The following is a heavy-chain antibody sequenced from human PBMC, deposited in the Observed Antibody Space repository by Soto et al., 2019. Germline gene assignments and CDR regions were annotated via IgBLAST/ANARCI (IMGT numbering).Heavy chain of an antibody. J-gene: IGHJ6*02. D-gene: IGHD3-3*01. Sequence: VASVKVSCKVSGYSLTELSMHWVRQAPGKGLEWMGGFDPEDGETIYAQKFQGRVTMTEDTSTDTAYMELSSLRSEDTAVYYCATDADKRRYDSVLGLAGMDVWGQGTTVTVSS. CDR2: FDPEDGET. CDR3: ATDADKRRYDSVLGLAGMDV. V-gene: IGHV1-24*01. CDR1: GYSLTELS.